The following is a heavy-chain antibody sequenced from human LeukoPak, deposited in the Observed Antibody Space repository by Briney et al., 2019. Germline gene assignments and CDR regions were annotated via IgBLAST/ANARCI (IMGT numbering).Heavy chain of an antibody. V-gene: IGHV3-11*05. CDR2: ISGSGSNT. Sequence: PGGSLRLSCAASGFTFSDYYMSWIRQAPGKGLEWVSFISGSGSNTEYADSVKGRFTISRDNAKNSLYLQMNSLRVEDTAVYYCVRDSALTVVVRAVIAPGPDKWFDPWGQGTLVTVSS. D-gene: IGHD2-2*01. J-gene: IGHJ5*02. CDR1: GFTFSDYY. CDR3: VRDSALTVVVRAVIAPGPDKWFDP.